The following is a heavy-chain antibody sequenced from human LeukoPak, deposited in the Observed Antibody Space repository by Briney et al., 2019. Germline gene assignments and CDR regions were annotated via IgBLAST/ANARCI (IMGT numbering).Heavy chain of an antibody. V-gene: IGHV4-30-2*01. D-gene: IGHD3-3*01. CDR2: IYHSGST. CDR3: AKDFPHYYDFWSGYYDYYYYYMDV. CDR1: GGSISSGGYS. Sequence: SETLSLTCAVSGGSISSGGYSWSWIRQPPGKGLEWIGYIYHSGSTYYNPSLKSRVTISVDTSKNQFSLKLSSVTAADTAVYYCAKDFPHYYDFWSGYYDYYYYYMDVWGKGTTVTVSS. J-gene: IGHJ6*03.